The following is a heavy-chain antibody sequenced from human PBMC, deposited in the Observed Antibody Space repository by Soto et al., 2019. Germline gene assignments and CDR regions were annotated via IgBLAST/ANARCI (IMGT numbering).Heavy chain of an antibody. V-gene: IGHV3-74*01. D-gene: IGHD2-15*01. CDR1: GFTFSSYW. Sequence: GGSLRLSCAASGFTFSSYWMHWVRQAPGKGPVWVSRINSDGSSTSYADSVKGRFTISRDNAKNTLYLQMNSLRAEDTAVYYCAKSIAAGVNWFDPWGQGTLVTVSS. J-gene: IGHJ5*02. CDR2: INSDGSST. CDR3: AKSIAAGVNWFDP.